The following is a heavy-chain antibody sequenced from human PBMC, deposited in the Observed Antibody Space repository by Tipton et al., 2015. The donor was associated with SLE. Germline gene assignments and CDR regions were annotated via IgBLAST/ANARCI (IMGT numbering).Heavy chain of an antibody. CDR2: IYYSGST. D-gene: IGHD1-26*01. V-gene: IGHV4-59*11. CDR1: GGSISSHY. J-gene: IGHJ5*02. CDR3: ASSRGPYSDWFDP. Sequence: TLSLTCTVSGGSISSHYWSWIRQPPGKGLEWIGYIYYSGSTNYNPSLKSRVTISVDTSKNQFSLKLSSVTAAGTAVYYCASSRGPYSDWFDPWGQGTLVTVSS.